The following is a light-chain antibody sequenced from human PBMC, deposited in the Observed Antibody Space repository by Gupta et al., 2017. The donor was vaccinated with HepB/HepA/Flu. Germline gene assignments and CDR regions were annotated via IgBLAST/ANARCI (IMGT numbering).Light chain of an antibody. Sequence: IQMSQSPSSVSASVGDRVTITCRTSQHISSWLAWYQQKPGKAPKLLIHAASSLQSGVPSRFSGSGSGTDFTLTVTSLQPEDFATYYCQQSNDYFHTFGGGTKLEIK. CDR3: QQSNDYFHT. CDR2: AAS. CDR1: QHISSW. V-gene: IGKV1-12*01. J-gene: IGKJ4*01.